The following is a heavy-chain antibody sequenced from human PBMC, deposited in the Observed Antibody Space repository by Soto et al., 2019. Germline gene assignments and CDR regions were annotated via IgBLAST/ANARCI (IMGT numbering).Heavy chain of an antibody. D-gene: IGHD3-10*01. CDR1: GYTFTSYG. V-gene: IGHV1-18*01. CDR3: ARAPPVYGNNYYGMDV. CDR2: ISAYTGNT. Sequence: QVQLVQSGAEVKKPGASVKVSCKASGYTFTSYGISWVRQAPGQGLEWMGRISAYTGNTNYAQKLQGRVTMTTDTTTSTAYMERRSLRSDDTAVYYCARAPPVYGNNYYGMDVWGQGTTVTVSS. J-gene: IGHJ6*02.